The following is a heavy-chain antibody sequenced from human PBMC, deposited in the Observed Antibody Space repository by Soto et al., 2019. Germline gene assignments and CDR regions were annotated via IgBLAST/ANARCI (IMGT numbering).Heavy chain of an antibody. V-gene: IGHV3-23*01. D-gene: IGHD2-2*01. J-gene: IGHJ4*02. CDR3: ARGASTFDY. Sequence: EVHLLESGGGVAQPGGSLRLSCAASGFTFSNSAMSWVRQAPGKGLEWVSTISGGSGDTSYADPVKGRFIVSSDDSRTTVYLQMNSLRAEDTALYYCARGASTFDYWGQGRPVIVSS. CDR2: ISGGSGDT. CDR1: GFTFSNSA.